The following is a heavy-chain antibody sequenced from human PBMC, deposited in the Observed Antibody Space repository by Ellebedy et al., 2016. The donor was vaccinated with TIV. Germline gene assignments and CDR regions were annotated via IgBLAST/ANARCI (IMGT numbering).Heavy chain of an antibody. Sequence: GESLKISCAASGFTFSNYDMSWVRQAPGKGLEWVSLISADGRETYYTNSVQGRFTISRDNSKDTLFLQMNSLRVEDTALYYCAKQWGTYGPDDYWGHGTLVTVSS. CDR1: GFTFSNYD. CDR3: AKQWGTYGPDDY. V-gene: IGHV3-23*01. J-gene: IGHJ4*01. CDR2: ISADGRET. D-gene: IGHD3-16*01.